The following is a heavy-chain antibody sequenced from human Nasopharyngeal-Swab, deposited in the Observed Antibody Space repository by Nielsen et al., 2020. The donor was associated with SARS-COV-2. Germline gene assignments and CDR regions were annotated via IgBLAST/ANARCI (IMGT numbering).Heavy chain of an antibody. CDR1: GFTFSPHG. CDR3: AKYEYLLVGATFDY. J-gene: IGHJ4*02. D-gene: IGHD1-26*01. V-gene: IGHV3-30*18. CDR2: ISHDGSNK. Sequence: GESLKISCAASGFTFSPHGLHWVRQAPGKGPEWVAVISHDGSNKYYADSVKGRFTVSRDNSKNTLYLQMNSLRAEDTAVYYCAKYEYLLVGATFDYWGQGTLVTVSS.